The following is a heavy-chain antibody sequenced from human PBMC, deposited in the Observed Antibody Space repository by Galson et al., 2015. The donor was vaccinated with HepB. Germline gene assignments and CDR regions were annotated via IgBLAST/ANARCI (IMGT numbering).Heavy chain of an antibody. CDR3: ASGYNYGHYYFDS. CDR2: INPNSGGT. D-gene: IGHD5-18*01. Sequence: SVKVSCKASGNTFTGYYIHWVRQAPGQGLEWMGWINPNSGGTSYAQKFQGRVTTTRDTSITTAYMEVSRLRSDDTAVYYCASGYNYGHYYFDSWGQGTLVTVSS. CDR1: GNTFTGYY. V-gene: IGHV1-2*02. J-gene: IGHJ4*02.